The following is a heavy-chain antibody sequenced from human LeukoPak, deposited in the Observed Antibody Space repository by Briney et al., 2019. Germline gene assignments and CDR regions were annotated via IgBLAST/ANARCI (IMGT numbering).Heavy chain of an antibody. V-gene: IGHV4-59*01. J-gene: IGHJ4*02. D-gene: IGHD5-18*01. Sequence: SETLSLTCSVSGVSITSNYWSWIRQPPGKGLEWLGYTHHSGATSYNPSLKSRSTMSLDTSNNQFSLKLSSVTAADTAVFNCARSSGHSYGDFDYWGQGNLVSVSS. CDR1: GVSITSNY. CDR3: ARSSGHSYGDFDY. CDR2: THHSGAT.